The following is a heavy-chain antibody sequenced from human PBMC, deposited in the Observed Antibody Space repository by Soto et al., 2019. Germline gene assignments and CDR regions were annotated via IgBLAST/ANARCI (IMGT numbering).Heavy chain of an antibody. Sequence: EVQLVESGGVVVQPGGSLRLSCAASGFPFDDYSMHLVRQTPGKGLEWVSLMTWDGSTTYYADSVKGRFTISRDNSKNSLYLQMNSLRPDDTALYYCAKGGGYTYGLFDRWGQGTLVTVSS. CDR3: AKGGGYTYGLFDR. CDR1: GFPFDDYS. CDR2: MTWDGSTT. V-gene: IGHV3-43D*04. J-gene: IGHJ4*02. D-gene: IGHD5-18*01.